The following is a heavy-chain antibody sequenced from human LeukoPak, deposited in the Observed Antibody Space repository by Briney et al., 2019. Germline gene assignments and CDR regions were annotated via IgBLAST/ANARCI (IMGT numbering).Heavy chain of an antibody. CDR3: AKVSNYYYYYGMDV. CDR1: GFTFSSYG. J-gene: IGHJ6*02. CDR2: ISYDGSNK. Sequence: GGSLRLSCAASGFTFSSYGMHWVRQAPGKGLEWVAVISYDGSNKYYADSVKGRFTISRDNSKNTLYLQMNSLRAEDTAVYYCAKVSNYYYYYGMDVWGQGTTVTVSS. V-gene: IGHV3-30*18.